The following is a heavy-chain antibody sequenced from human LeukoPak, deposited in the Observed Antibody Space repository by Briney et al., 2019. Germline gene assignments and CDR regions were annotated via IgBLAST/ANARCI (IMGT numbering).Heavy chain of an antibody. CDR3: ARDTLYKHLWLVLDY. V-gene: IGHV4-4*02. J-gene: IGHJ4*02. CDR1: GGSISSSNW. CDR2: IYHSGST. D-gene: IGHD6-19*01. Sequence: PSGTLSLTCAVSGGSISSSNWWSWVRQPPGKGLEWIGEIYHSGSTNYNPSLKSRVTISVDKSKNQFSLKLSSVTAADTAVYYCARDTLYKHLWLVLDYWGQGTLVTVSS.